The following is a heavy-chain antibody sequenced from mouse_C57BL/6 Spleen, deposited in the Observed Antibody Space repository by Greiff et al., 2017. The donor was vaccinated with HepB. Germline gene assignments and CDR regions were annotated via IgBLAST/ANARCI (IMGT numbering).Heavy chain of an antibody. D-gene: IGHD2-4*01. CDR2: IDPETGGT. V-gene: IGHV1-15*01. Sequence: QVQLQQSGAELVRPGASVTLSCKASGYTFTDYEMHWVKQTPVHGLEWIGAIDPETGGTAYNQKFKGKAILTADKSSSTAYMELRSLTSEDSAVYYCTRRGASTMITYFDYWGQGTTLTVSS. CDR1: GYTFTDYE. CDR3: TRRGASTMITYFDY. J-gene: IGHJ2*01.